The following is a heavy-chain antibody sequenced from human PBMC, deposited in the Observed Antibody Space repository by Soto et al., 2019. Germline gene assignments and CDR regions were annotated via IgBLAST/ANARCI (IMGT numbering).Heavy chain of an antibody. CDR2: IYHSGST. D-gene: IGHD4-17*01. CDR1: GVSISSGGYS. J-gene: IGHJ4*02. Sequence: SETLSLTCAVSGVSISSGGYSWSWIRQPPGKGLEWIGYIYHSGSTYYNPSLKSRVTISVDRSKNQFSLKLSSVTAADTAVYYCARGSGDYYFDYWGQGTLVTRLL. V-gene: IGHV4-30-2*01. CDR3: ARGSGDYYFDY.